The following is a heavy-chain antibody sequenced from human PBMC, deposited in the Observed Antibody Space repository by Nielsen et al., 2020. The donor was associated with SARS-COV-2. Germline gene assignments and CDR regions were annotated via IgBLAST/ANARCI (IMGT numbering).Heavy chain of an antibody. V-gene: IGHV3-11*04. Sequence: GESLKISCAASGFTFSDYYMSWIRQAPGKGLEWVSYISSSGSTIYYADSVKGRFTISRDNAKNSLYLQMNSLRAEDTAVYYCARDRTGQYYYYGMDVWGQGTTVTVPS. D-gene: IGHD3/OR15-3a*01. CDR3: ARDRTGQYYYYGMDV. J-gene: IGHJ6*02. CDR1: GFTFSDYY. CDR2: ISSSGSTI.